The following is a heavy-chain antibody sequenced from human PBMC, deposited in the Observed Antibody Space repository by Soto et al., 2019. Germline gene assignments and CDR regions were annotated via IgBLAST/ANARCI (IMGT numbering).Heavy chain of an antibody. CDR1: GGSIRDYF. D-gene: IGHD4-17*01. V-gene: IGHV4-59*01. CDR2: IYYSGRT. J-gene: IGHJ4*02. CDR3: ARVGGDDFGDSGGFEY. Sequence: SETLSLTCTVSGGSIRDYFWTWIRQPPGKGLEWIGYIYYSGRTNYNPSLKSRVSISVDTSKNHFSLQLSSVTAADTAVYYCARVGGDDFGDSGGFEYWGQGTLVTVSS.